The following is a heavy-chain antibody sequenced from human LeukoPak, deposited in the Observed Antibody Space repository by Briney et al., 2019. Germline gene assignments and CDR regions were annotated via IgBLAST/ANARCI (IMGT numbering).Heavy chain of an antibody. Sequence: PGGSLRLSCGASGFTFSNYWMHWVRQGPGKGLVWVSRINTDESSTNYADSVKGRFTISRDNAKNSLSHQINSLNVDDTGVYFYTTDALFGSGRTHLDFWSQGTLVSVSS. CDR3: TTDALFGSGRTHLDF. J-gene: IGHJ4*02. CDR2: INTDESST. V-gene: IGHV3-74*01. CDR1: GFTFSNYW. D-gene: IGHD3-10*01.